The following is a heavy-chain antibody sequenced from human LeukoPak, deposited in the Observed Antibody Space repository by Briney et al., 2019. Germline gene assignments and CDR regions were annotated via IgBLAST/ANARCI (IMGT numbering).Heavy chain of an antibody. Sequence: PSETLSLNCAVYGGSFSGYYWSWIRQPPGKGLEWIGEINHSGSTNYNPSLKSRVTISVDTSKNQFSLKLSSVTAADTAVYYCARGRNDSSPGEGWFDPWGQGTLVTVSS. V-gene: IGHV4-34*01. CDR3: ARGRNDSSPGEGWFDP. D-gene: IGHD6-6*01. CDR1: GGSFSGYY. CDR2: INHSGST. J-gene: IGHJ5*02.